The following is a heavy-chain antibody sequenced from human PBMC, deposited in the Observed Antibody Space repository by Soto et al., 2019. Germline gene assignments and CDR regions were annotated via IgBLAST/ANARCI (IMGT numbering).Heavy chain of an antibody. J-gene: IGHJ4*02. CDR2: IYYSGST. CDR3: ARVSDYGDYGYYDSSYYFDY. V-gene: IGHV4-31*03. Sequence: SETLSLTCTVSGGSISSGGYYWSWIRQHPGKGLEWIGYIYYSGSTYYNPSLKSRVTISVDTSKNQFSLKLSSVTAADTAVYYCARVSDYGDYGYYDSSYYFDYWGQGTLVTVSS. CDR1: GGSISSGGYY. D-gene: IGHD4-17*01.